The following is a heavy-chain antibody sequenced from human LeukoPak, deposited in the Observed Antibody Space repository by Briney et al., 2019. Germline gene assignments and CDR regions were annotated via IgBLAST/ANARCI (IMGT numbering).Heavy chain of an antibody. V-gene: IGHV4-39*01. Sequence: SETLSLTCTVSGASIRANHHYWAWVRQPPGKGLEWIGTIFSSGTAYYNPSLRTRGSISVDTSKNEFSLRLSAVTAADTGLYYCARIIRTAGYYSNPKSGSFDLWGQGILVTVSS. CDR3: ARIIRTAGYYSNPKSGSFDL. CDR1: GASIRANHHY. J-gene: IGHJ5*02. CDR2: IFSSGTA. D-gene: IGHD3-22*01.